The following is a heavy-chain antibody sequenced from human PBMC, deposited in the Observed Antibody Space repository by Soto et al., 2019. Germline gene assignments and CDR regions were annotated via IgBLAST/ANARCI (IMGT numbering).Heavy chain of an antibody. D-gene: IGHD3-22*01. CDR3: AFPDDSSGFDY. CDR1: GFTFSGYA. CDR2: ISGSGLST. J-gene: IGHJ4*02. V-gene: IGHV3-23*01. Sequence: EVQLLESGGGLVQPGGSLTLSCAASGFTFSGYAMNWVGQAPGKGLEWVSSISGSGLSTYYADSVKGRFTISRDNSKNMLFLQMNSLRAEDTAVYYCAFPDDSSGFDYWGQGTLVTVSS.